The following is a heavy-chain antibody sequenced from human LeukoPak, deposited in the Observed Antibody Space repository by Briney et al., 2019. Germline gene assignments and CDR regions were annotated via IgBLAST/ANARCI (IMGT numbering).Heavy chain of an antibody. Sequence: GESLKISCKGSGYSFTSYWIAWVRQMPGKGLEWMGIIYPGDSDTRYSPSFQGQVTISADKSISTAYLQWSSLKASDTAMYYCAKVMVRGVRIDAFDIWGQGTMVTVSS. CDR3: AKVMVRGVRIDAFDI. CDR2: IYPGDSDT. J-gene: IGHJ3*02. V-gene: IGHV5-51*01. CDR1: GYSFTSYW. D-gene: IGHD3-10*01.